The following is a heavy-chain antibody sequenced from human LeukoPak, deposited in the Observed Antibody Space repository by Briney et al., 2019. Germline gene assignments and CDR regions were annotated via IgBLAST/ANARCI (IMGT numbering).Heavy chain of an antibody. CDR2: IWFDGSST. CDR3: ARDSAPYCGGDCYFDY. CDR1: GFTFSSYA. Sequence: GSLRLSCAASGFTFSSYAMHWVRQAPGKGPEWEAVIWFDGSSTYYADSVKGRFTISRDNSKNMLYLQMNSLRVEDTGVYFCARDSAPYCGGDCYFDYWGHGTLVTVSS. V-gene: IGHV3-33*08. J-gene: IGHJ4*01. D-gene: IGHD2-21*02.